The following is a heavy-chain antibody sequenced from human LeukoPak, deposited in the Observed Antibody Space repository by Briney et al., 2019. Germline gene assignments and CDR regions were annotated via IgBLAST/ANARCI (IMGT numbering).Heavy chain of an antibody. Sequence: QDGSEKYYVDSVKGRFTISRDNAKNSLYLQMNSLRAEDTAVYYCANGPDIVVVPAEGYFQHWGQGTLVTVSS. V-gene: IGHV3-7*01. J-gene: IGHJ1*01. CDR3: ANGPDIVVVPAEGYFQH. CDR2: QDGSEK. D-gene: IGHD2-2*01.